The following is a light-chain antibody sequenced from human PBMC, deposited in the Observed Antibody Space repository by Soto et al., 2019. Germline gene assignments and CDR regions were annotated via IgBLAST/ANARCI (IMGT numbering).Light chain of an antibody. CDR3: QQYGSSPKYT. Sequence: EIVLTQSPGTLSLSPGERATLSCRASQSVSSSYLAWYQQKPGQAPRLLIYGTSTRATGIPDRISGSGSGTDFTLTISRLAPEDSALYYCQQYGSSPKYTFGQGTKLEIK. CDR1: QSVSSSY. CDR2: GTS. J-gene: IGKJ2*01. V-gene: IGKV3-20*01.